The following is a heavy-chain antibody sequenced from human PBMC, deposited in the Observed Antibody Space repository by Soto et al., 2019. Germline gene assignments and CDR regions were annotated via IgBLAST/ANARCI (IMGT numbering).Heavy chain of an antibody. V-gene: IGHV4-39*02. Sequence: PSETLSLTCTVSGDSDTNTNHYWGWIRQPPGRGLEWIGSIYYSGSAFYNPSLKSRVTISVDTSKNHLSLNLTSLTAADTAAYYCARATWYSDDWGQGSPVNVSS. CDR2: IYYSGSA. CDR1: GDSDTNTNHY. J-gene: IGHJ4*02. D-gene: IGHD5-12*01. CDR3: ARATWYSDD.